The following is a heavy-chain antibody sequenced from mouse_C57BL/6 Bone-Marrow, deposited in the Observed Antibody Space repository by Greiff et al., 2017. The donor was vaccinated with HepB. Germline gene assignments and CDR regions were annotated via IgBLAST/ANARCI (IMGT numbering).Heavy chain of an antibody. CDR1: EYEFPSHD. CDR2: INSDGGST. Sequence: EVNLVESGGGLVQPGESLKLSCESNEYEFPSHDMSWVRKTPEKRLELVAAINSDGGSTYYPDTMERRFIISRDNTKKTLYLQMSSLRSEDTALYYCASPPFITTVVALDYWGQGTTLTVSS. V-gene: IGHV5-2*01. CDR3: ASPPFITTVVALDY. J-gene: IGHJ2*01. D-gene: IGHD1-1*01.